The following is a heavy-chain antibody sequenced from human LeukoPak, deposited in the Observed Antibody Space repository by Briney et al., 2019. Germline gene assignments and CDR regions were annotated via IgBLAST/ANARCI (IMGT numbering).Heavy chain of an antibody. V-gene: IGHV1-69*04. J-gene: IGHJ5*02. CDR1: GDTFSNHA. D-gene: IGHD5-12*01. CDR2: IIPIFGIA. Sequence: SVKVSCKASGDTFSNHAISWVRQAPGQGLEWMGRIIPIFGIANYAQKCQGRVTITADKDTSTAYMKLSSLRSEDTAVYYCARRAYSGDADLKQEPWGQGTLVTVSS. CDR3: ARRAYSGDADLKQEP.